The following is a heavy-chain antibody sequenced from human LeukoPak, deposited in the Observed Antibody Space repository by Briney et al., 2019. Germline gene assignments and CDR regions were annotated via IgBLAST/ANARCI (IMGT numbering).Heavy chain of an antibody. Sequence: SETLSLTCAVYGGSFSGYYWSWIRQPPGKGLEWIGEINHSGSTNYNPSLKSRVTISVDTSKNQFSLKLSSVTAADTAVYYCASLFGGSYYHYYYMDVWGKGTTVTISS. J-gene: IGHJ6*03. CDR3: ASLFGGSYYHYYYMDV. CDR2: INHSGST. CDR1: GGSFSGYY. D-gene: IGHD1-26*01. V-gene: IGHV4-34*01.